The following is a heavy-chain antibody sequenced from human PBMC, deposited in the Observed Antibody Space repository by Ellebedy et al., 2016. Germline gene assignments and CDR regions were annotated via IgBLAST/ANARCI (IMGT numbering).Heavy chain of an antibody. V-gene: IGHV3-23*01. CDR2: ISGDGKTT. D-gene: IGHD4-17*01. Sequence: GGSLRLSXVASGFTFRNFFMSWVRQVPGGGLEWFSTISGDGKTTFSADSVKGRFAISRDNSRNTVFLLMNSLRAEDTAVYYCYYGHYSGSWGQGTLVTVSS. CDR3: YYGHYSGS. CDR1: GFTFRNFF. J-gene: IGHJ4*02.